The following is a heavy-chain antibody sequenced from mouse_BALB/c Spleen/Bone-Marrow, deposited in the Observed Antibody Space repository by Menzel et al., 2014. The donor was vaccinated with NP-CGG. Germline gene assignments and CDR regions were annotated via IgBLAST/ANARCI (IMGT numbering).Heavy chain of an antibody. Sequence: SGAELVKPGDSVKMSCKASGYTFTSYNMHWVKQTPGQGLEWIGAIYPGNGDTSYNQKFKGKATLTADKSSSTAYMQLSSLTSEDSAVYYCARGGTPYYFDYWGQGTTLTVSS. CDR3: ARGGTPYYFDY. CDR2: IYPGNGDT. J-gene: IGHJ2*01. V-gene: IGHV1-12*01. CDR1: GYTFTSYN. D-gene: IGHD2-14*01.